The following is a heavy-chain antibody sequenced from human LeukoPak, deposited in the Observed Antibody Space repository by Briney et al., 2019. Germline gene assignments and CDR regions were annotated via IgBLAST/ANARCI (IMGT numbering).Heavy chain of an antibody. CDR3: ARDRSYDILTGYYKGLDP. CDR1: GGTFSSYA. V-gene: IGHV1-69*13. D-gene: IGHD3-9*01. Sequence: SVKVSCKASGGTFSSYAISWVRQAPGQGLGWMGGIIPIFGTANYAQKFQGRVTITADESTSTAYMELSSLRSEDTAVYYCARDRSYDILTGYYKGLDPWGQGTLVTVSS. CDR2: IIPIFGTA. J-gene: IGHJ5*02.